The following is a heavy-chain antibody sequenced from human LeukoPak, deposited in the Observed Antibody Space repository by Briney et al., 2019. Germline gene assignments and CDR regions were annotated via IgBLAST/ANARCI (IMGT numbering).Heavy chain of an antibody. CDR2: IYASGNT. V-gene: IGHV4-4*07. J-gene: IGHJ4*02. Sequence: SETLSLTCTVSGYSISSGYYWGWVRQPAGKGLEWIGRIYASGNTNYNPSLKGRVTMSLDTSKNQFSLNLSSVTAADTAVYYCARGRGSSWYYFDYWGRGTLVTVSS. D-gene: IGHD6-13*01. CDR1: GYSISSGYY. CDR3: ARGRGSSWYYFDY.